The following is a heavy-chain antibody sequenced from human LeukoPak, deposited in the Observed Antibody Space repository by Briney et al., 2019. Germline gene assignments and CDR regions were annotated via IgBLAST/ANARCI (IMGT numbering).Heavy chain of an antibody. Sequence: GGSLRLSCAASGFTFDDYAMHWVRQAPGKGLEWVSGISWNSGSIGYADSVKGRFTISRDNAKNSLYLQMNSLRAEDTALYYCAKDIDCDILTGYYDYWGQGTLVTVSS. CDR1: GFTFDDYA. CDR3: AKDIDCDILTGYYDY. J-gene: IGHJ4*02. CDR2: ISWNSGSI. V-gene: IGHV3-9*01. D-gene: IGHD3-9*01.